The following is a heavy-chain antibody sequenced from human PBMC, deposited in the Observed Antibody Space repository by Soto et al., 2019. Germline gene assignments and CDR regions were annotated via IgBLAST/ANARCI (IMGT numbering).Heavy chain of an antibody. CDR2: ISYDGSNK. J-gene: IGHJ6*02. D-gene: IGHD5-12*01. CDR3: ARDYYRFNSGYGFSMDV. CDR1: GFTFSSYA. Sequence: LSLTCAASGFTFSSYAMHWVRQAPGKGLEWVAVISYDGSNKYYADSVKGRFTISRDNSKNTLYLQMNSLRAEDTAVYYCARDYYRFNSGYGFSMDVWGQGTTVTVSS. V-gene: IGHV3-30-3*01.